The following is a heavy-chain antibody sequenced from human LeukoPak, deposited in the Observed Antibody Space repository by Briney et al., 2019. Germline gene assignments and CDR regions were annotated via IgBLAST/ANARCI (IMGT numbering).Heavy chain of an antibody. J-gene: IGHJ4*02. Sequence: ASVKVSCKASGYTFTSYAISWVRQAPGQGLEWMGRIIPILGIANYAQKFQGRVTITADKSTSTAYMELSSLRSEDTAVYYCARDPGIAAAGTIFDYWGQGTLVTVSS. V-gene: IGHV1-69*04. CDR2: IIPILGIA. CDR3: ARDPGIAAAGTIFDY. CDR1: GYTFTSYA. D-gene: IGHD6-13*01.